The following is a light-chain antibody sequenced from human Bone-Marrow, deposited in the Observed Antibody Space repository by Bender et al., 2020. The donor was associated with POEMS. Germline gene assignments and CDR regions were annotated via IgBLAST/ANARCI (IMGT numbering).Light chain of an antibody. CDR3: CSYAGNNTII. Sequence: QSALTQPASVSGSPGQSITISCTGTSSDIGNYNLVSWYQQHPGKAPRLIIYEGNQRPSGVSDRFSGSKSGNTASLTISGLQAEDEADYYCCSYAGNNTIIFGGGPTVTVL. CDR2: EGN. V-gene: IGLV2-23*01. CDR1: SSDIGNYNL. J-gene: IGLJ2*01.